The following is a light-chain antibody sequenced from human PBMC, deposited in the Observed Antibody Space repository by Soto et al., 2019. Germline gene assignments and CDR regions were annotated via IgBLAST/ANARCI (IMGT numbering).Light chain of an antibody. CDR3: QQRTRWPMT. CDR2: DAS. CDR1: QSISSY. V-gene: IGKV3-11*01. J-gene: IGKJ5*01. Sequence: LSFPPVERATLSCMASQSISSYLAWYQQKPGQAPRLLIYDASSRATGIPARFSGSGSGTDFTLTISSLEPEDFAVYYCQQRTRWPMTFGQGTRLEIK.